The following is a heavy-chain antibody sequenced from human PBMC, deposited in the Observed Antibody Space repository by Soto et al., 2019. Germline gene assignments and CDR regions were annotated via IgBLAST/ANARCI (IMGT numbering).Heavy chain of an antibody. CDR1: GGSFSGYY. V-gene: IGHV4-34*01. D-gene: IGHD3-16*02. Sequence: PSETLSLTCAVYGGSFSGYYWSWIRQPPGKGLEWIGEINHSGSTNYNPSLKSRVTISVDTSKNQFSLKLSSVTAADTAVYYCARGQNDYIWGSYRRSFDYWGQGTLVTVSS. CDR3: ARGQNDYIWGSYRRSFDY. J-gene: IGHJ4*02. CDR2: INHSGST.